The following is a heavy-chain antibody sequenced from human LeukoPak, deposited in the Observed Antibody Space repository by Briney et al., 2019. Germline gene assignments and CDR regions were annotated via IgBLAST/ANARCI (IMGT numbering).Heavy chain of an antibody. Sequence: SETLSLTCAVYGGSFSGYYWSWIRQPPGKGLEWIGEINHSGSTNYNPSLKSRVTISVDTSKNQFSLKLSSVTAADTAVYYCARDRPSRITMIVPHFDYWDQGTLVTVSS. CDR3: ARDRPSRITMIVPHFDY. CDR2: INHSGST. V-gene: IGHV4-34*01. D-gene: IGHD3-22*01. J-gene: IGHJ4*02. CDR1: GGSFSGYY.